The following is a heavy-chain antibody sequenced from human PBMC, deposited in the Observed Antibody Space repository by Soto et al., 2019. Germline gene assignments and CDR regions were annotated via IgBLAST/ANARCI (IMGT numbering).Heavy chain of an antibody. CDR2: ISGSGGST. Sequence: GGSLRLSCAASGFTFSSYAMSWVRQAPWQGLEWVSAISGSGGSTYYADSVKGRFTISRDNSKNTLYLQMNSLRAEDTAVYYCATAPNRDAFDIWGQGTMVTVSS. J-gene: IGHJ3*02. CDR1: GFTFSSYA. V-gene: IGHV3-23*01. CDR3: ATAPNRDAFDI.